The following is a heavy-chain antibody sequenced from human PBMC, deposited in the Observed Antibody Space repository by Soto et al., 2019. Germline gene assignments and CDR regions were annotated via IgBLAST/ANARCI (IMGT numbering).Heavy chain of an antibody. CDR1: GVTFDDYA. J-gene: IGHJ4*02. Sequence: PGGSLRLSCGASGVTFDDYARHGVRQGTGTGLEWVSGISWNSGSIGYADSVKGRFTISRDNAKNSLYLQMNILRAEDKALYYCAKSLDYYDSSGYPLDYWGQGTLVTVSS. D-gene: IGHD3-22*01. V-gene: IGHV3-9*01. CDR3: AKSLDYYDSSGYPLDY. CDR2: ISWNSGSI.